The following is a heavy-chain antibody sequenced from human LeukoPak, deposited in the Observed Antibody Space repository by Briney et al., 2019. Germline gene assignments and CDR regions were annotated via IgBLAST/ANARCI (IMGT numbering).Heavy chain of an antibody. Sequence: GASVKVSCKSSGFTFTDEYIHWVRQAPGQGLEWMGWINPYSGAINYAQKFQGRVTLTRDTSISTAYMELSRLTSGDTAVYYCARDPKSQLLLDYWGQGTLVTLSS. J-gene: IGHJ4*02. CDR3: ARDPKSQLLLDY. D-gene: IGHD2-2*01. V-gene: IGHV1-2*02. CDR2: INPYSGAI. CDR1: GFTFTDEY.